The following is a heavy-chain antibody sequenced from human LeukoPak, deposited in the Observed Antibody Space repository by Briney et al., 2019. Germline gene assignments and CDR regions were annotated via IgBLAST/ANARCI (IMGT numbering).Heavy chain of an antibody. CDR2: IKSKAVGETT. D-gene: IGHD2-15*01. CDR1: GFTFSNAW. Sequence: GGSLRLSCEASGFTFSNAWMTWVRQAPGKGLEWVVRIKSKAVGETTDYAAPVNGRFIISRDDSKNTVYLQMNTLKPEDTAVYYCTTGYCDGGSCYGYDVWGQGAMVIVSP. J-gene: IGHJ3*01. V-gene: IGHV3-15*01. CDR3: TTGYCDGGSCYGYDV.